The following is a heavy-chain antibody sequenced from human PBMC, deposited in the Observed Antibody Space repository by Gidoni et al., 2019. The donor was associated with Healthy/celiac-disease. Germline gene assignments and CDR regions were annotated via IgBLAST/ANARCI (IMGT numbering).Heavy chain of an antibody. J-gene: IGHJ4*02. CDR2: IIPILGIA. CDR1: GGTFSSYT. V-gene: IGHV1-69*02. CDR3: ARGTKTIPDY. D-gene: IGHD3-3*01. Sequence: QVQLVHSGAEVKKPGSSVKVSCQASGGTFSSYTISWVRQAPGQGLEWMGRIIPILGIANYAQKFQGRVTITADKSTSTAYMERSSLRSEDTAVYYCARGTKTIPDYWGQGTLVTVSS.